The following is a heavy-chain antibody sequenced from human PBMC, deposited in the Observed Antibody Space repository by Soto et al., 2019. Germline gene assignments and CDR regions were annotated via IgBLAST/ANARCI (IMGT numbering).Heavy chain of an antibody. J-gene: IGHJ6*02. D-gene: IGHD6-19*01. Sequence: GESLKISCKGSGYSFTSYWISWVRQMPGKGLEWMGRIDPSDSYTNYSPSFQGHVTISADKSISTAYLQWSSLKASDTAMYYCARNHQQWLIYYYCGMDVWGQGTTVTGSS. CDR2: IDPSDSYT. V-gene: IGHV5-10-1*01. CDR3: ARNHQQWLIYYYCGMDV. CDR1: GYSFTSYW.